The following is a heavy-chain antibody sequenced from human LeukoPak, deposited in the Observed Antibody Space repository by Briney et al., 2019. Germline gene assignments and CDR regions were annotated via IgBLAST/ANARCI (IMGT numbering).Heavy chain of an antibody. CDR3: ASDSFSISAQSTVNFGY. J-gene: IGHJ4*02. CDR1: GFTFSSYW. V-gene: IGHV3-7*01. D-gene: IGHD2-21*01. Sequence: GGSLRLSCAASGFTFSSYWMSWVRQAPGKGLEWVANVNEDGSAQYYVGSVRGRFTISRDNAKNSLYLQMNGLRVEDTAVYYCASDSFSISAQSTVNFGYWGQGILVTVSS. CDR2: VNEDGSAQ.